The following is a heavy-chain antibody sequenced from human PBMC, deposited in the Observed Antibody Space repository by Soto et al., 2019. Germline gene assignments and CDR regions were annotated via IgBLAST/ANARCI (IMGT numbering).Heavy chain of an antibody. D-gene: IGHD3-22*01. Sequence: QITLKESGPTLVKPTQTLTLTCTFSGFSLGTSGMGMSWIRQPPGKALEWLALIYWDDDKRYIPSLKNSLTCNQDTSKNQVVLTLTHVEAVDTATSYCAHSLYHDDNSGHYTYWYVDLWGRGTLVTVSS. CDR3: AHSLYHDDNSGHYTYWYVDL. V-gene: IGHV2-5*02. J-gene: IGHJ2*01. CDR1: GFSLGTSGMG. CDR2: IYWDDDK.